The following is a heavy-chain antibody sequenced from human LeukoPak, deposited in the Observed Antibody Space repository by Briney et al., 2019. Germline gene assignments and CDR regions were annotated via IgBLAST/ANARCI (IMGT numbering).Heavy chain of an antibody. CDR2: ISSSSSYK. CDR3: ARDRGVRGGAVNWFDP. Sequence: GGSLRLSCAASGFTFSRFSMNWVRQAPGKGLEWVSSISSSSSYKYYADSLKGRFTISRDNAKNSLYLQMNSLRAEDTAVYYCARDRGVRGGAVNWFDPWGQGTLVTVSS. CDR1: GFTFSRFS. D-gene: IGHD3-10*01. V-gene: IGHV3-21*01. J-gene: IGHJ5*02.